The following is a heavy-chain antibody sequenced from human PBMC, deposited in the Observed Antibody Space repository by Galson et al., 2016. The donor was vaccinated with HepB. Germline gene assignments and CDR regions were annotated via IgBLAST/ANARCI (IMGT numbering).Heavy chain of an antibody. CDR1: GFTFSSYA. CDR2: ISYDGSNT. V-gene: IGHV3-30-3*01. D-gene: IGHD3-3*01. CDR3: ARGGTPYDFWTTEAFDI. Sequence: SLRLSCAASGFTFSSYAMHWVRQAPGKGLEWVALISYDGSNTYYADSVKGRFTLSRDNSKNTLYLQMNSLRAEDTAVYYCARGGTPYDFWTTEAFDIWGQGTMVTVSS. J-gene: IGHJ3*02.